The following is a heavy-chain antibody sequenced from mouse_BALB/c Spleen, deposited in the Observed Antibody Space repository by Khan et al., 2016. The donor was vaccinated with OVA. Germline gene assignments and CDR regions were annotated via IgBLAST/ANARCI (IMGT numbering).Heavy chain of an antibody. CDR2: IYPGNNDT. Sequence: EVQLQQSGTVLARPGASVKMSCKASGYTFTSYWMHWVKQRPGQGLEWIGVIYPGNNDTNYNQKFKGKAKLPAVTSTSTAYMELYSLTNEDSAVYYCTRRNWDVAWFAYWGQGTLVTVSA. CDR3: TRRNWDVAWFAY. J-gene: IGHJ3*01. V-gene: IGHV1-5*01. CDR1: GYTFTSYW. D-gene: IGHD4-1*01.